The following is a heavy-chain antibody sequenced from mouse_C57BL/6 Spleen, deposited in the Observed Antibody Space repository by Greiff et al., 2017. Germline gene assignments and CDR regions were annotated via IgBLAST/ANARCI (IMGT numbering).Heavy chain of an antibody. CDR1: GYTFTSYW. Sequence: QVQLKQPGAELVKPGASVKLSCKASGYTFTSYWMQWVKQRPGQGLEWIGEIDPSDSYTNYNQKFKGKATLTVDTSSSTAYMQLSSLTSEDSAVYYCARSDYYGSSYPYAMDYWGQGTSVTVSS. V-gene: IGHV1-50*01. CDR3: ARSDYYGSSYPYAMDY. D-gene: IGHD1-1*01. CDR2: IDPSDSYT. J-gene: IGHJ4*01.